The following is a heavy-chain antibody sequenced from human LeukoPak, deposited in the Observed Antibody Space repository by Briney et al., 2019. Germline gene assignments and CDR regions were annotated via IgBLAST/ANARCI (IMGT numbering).Heavy chain of an antibody. D-gene: IGHD1-1*01. CDR3: AKGMGTYYYYMDV. J-gene: IGHJ6*03. CDR2: ISGRGGST. V-gene: IGHV3-23*01. CDR1: GFTFSSYA. Sequence: GGSLRLSCAASGFTFSSYAMNWVRQAPGKGLEWVPGISGRGGSTYYADSVKGRFTISRDNSKNTLYLQMNSLRAEDTAVYYCAKGMGTYYYYMDVWGKGTTVTVSS.